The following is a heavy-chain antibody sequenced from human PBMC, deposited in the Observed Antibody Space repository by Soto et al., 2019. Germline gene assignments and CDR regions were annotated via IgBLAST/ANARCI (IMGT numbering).Heavy chain of an antibody. CDR1: GFTFSSYA. CDR3: AKDPYSSSWAGPFDY. D-gene: IGHD6-13*01. V-gene: IGHV3-23*01. CDR2: ISVSGGSA. Sequence: PGGSLRLSCAASGFTFSSYAMSWVRQAPGKGLEWVLAISVSGGSAYYADSVKGRFTISRDNSKNMLYLQMNSLRAEDTAVYYCAKDPYSSSWAGPFDYWGQGTLVTVSS. J-gene: IGHJ4*02.